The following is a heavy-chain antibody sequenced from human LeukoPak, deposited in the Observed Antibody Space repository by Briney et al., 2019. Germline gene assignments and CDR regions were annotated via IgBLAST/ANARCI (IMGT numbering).Heavy chain of an antibody. D-gene: IGHD6-19*01. V-gene: IGHV1-46*01. CDR2: INPSGGST. CDR1: GYRFTSYG. J-gene: IGHJ4*02. Sequence: ASVKVSCKASGYRFTSYGMQWVRQAPGQGLEWMGIINPSGGSTSYAQKFQGRVTMTRDTSTSTVYMELSSLRSEDTAVYYCARDRFETEVGYSSFDYWGQGTLVTVSS. CDR3: ARDRFETEVGYSSFDY.